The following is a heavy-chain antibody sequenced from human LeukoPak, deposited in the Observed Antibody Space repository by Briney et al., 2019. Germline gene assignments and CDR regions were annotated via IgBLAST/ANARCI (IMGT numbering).Heavy chain of an antibody. D-gene: IGHD6-19*01. CDR2: IYTSGST. CDR1: GGSISSGSYY. J-gene: IGHJ3*02. Sequence: SETLSLTCTVSGGSISSGSYYWSWIRQPAGKGLEWIVRIYTSGSTNYNPSVKSRVTISVDTSKNQFSLKLSSVTAADTAVYYCARERSSGWYFAFDIWGQGTMVTVSS. CDR3: ARERSSGWYFAFDI. V-gene: IGHV4-61*02.